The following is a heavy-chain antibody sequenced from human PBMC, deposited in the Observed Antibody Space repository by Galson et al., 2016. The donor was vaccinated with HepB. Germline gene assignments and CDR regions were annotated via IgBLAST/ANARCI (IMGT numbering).Heavy chain of an antibody. D-gene: IGHD3-9*01. CDR3: ARIGVIRNFGWAFDN. Sequence: SLRLSCAASGFTFGDYYMSWIRQAPGKGLEWISYISSYSTIYYADSVKGRFTISRDNAENSLFLQMNSLRAEDTAVYYCARIGVIRNFGWAFDNWGQGTLVTVSS. V-gene: IGHV3-11*01. J-gene: IGHJ4*02. CDR2: ISSYSTI. CDR1: GFTFGDYY.